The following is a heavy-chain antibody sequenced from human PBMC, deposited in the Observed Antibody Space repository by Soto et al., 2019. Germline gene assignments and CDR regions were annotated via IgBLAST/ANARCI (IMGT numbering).Heavy chain of an antibody. D-gene: IGHD2-2*01. CDR1: GFSLSTSGMC. CDR3: AHSDLGYCSSTSCRSPFDY. CDR2: IDWDDDK. J-gene: IGHJ4*02. V-gene: IGHV2-5*08. Sequence: SGPTLVNPTQPLTLTCTFSGFSLSTSGMCVSWIRQPPGKALEWLARIDWDDDKRYSPSLKSRLTITKDTSKNQVVLTMTNMDPVDTATYYCAHSDLGYCSSTSCRSPFDYWGQGTLVTVSS.